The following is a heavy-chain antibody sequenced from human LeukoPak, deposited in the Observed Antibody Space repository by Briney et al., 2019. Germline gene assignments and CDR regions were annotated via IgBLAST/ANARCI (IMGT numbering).Heavy chain of an antibody. CDR2: IYSGGST. Sequence: PGGSLRLSCAASGFTVSSNYMSWVRQAPGKGLEWVSVIYSGGSTYYADSVKGRFTISRDNSKNMLYLQMNSLRAEDTAVYYCASGYSSGWFDYWGQGTLVTVSS. V-gene: IGHV3-66*01. J-gene: IGHJ4*02. D-gene: IGHD6-19*01. CDR3: ASGYSSGWFDY. CDR1: GFTVSSNY.